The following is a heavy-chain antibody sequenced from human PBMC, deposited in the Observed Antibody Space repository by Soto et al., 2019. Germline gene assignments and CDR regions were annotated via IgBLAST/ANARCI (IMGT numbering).Heavy chain of an antibody. CDR3: ARDADTLTSFYYYGMDV. D-gene: IGHD3-9*01. CDR1: GFTISGYS. CDR2: ISDTSDTI. V-gene: IGHV3-48*02. Sequence: EVQLVESGGGLIQPGGSLRLSCAASGFTISGYSMNWVRQAPGKGLEWVSYISDTSDTILYADSVKGRFTVSRDNAKNSLYLQMRSLRDEDTAVYYCARDADTLTSFYYYGMDVWGQGTTVTVSS. J-gene: IGHJ6*02.